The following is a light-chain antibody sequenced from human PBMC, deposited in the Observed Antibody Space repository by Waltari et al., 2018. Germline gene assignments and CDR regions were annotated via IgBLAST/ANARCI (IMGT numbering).Light chain of an antibody. CDR3: QQYGSSLIT. Sequence: EIVLTQSPGTLSLSPGERATLSCRASQSVSSSYLAWYQQKPGQAPRLLSDGASSRATGIPDRFSGSGSGTDFTLTISRLEPEDFAVYYCQQYGSSLITFGQGTRLEIK. J-gene: IGKJ5*01. CDR1: QSVSSSY. V-gene: IGKV3-20*01. CDR2: GAS.